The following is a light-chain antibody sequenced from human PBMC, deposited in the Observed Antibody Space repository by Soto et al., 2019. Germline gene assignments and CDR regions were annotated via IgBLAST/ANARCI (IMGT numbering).Light chain of an antibody. CDR3: QQADNFPST. CDR1: QGISRS. CDR2: SAS. J-gene: IGKJ5*01. V-gene: IGKV1D-12*01. Sequence: DIQMTQSPSSVSASVGDRVTITCQASQGISRSLAWYQQKPGKAPKLLIYSASSLQSGVPSRFSGSGFGTDFTLTISSLQPEDFATYYCQQADNFPSTFGQGTRLEIK.